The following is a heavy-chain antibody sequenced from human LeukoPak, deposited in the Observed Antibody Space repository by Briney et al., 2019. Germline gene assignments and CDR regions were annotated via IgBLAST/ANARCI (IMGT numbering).Heavy chain of an antibody. Sequence: GGSLRLSCAASGFTFSSYSMSWVRQSPGKGLECVSDINNNGGDTYYANSVKGSFTISRDNSKNTLYLQMNSLRAEDRAVYYRAREVHYVGSGYYYDYCGEGSLLTVS. CDR3: AREVHYVGSGYYYDY. J-gene: IGHJ4*02. CDR1: GFTFSSYS. V-gene: IGHV3-64*01. CDR2: INNNGGDT. D-gene: IGHD3-22*01.